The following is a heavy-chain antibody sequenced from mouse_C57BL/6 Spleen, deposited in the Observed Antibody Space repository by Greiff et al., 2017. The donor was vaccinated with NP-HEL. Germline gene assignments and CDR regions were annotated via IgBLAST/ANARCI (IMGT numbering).Heavy chain of an antibody. D-gene: IGHD2-2*01. J-gene: IGHJ2*01. CDR3: ARGVTTGYYFDY. CDR2: IYPSDSET. CDR1: GYTFTSYW. V-gene: IGHV1-61*01. Sequence: QVQLQQPGAELVRPGSSVKLSCKASGYTFTSYWMDWVKQRPGQGLEWIGNIYPSDSETHYNQKFKDKATLTVDKSSSTAYTQLSSLTSEDSAVYYCARGVTTGYYFDYWGQGTTLTVSS.